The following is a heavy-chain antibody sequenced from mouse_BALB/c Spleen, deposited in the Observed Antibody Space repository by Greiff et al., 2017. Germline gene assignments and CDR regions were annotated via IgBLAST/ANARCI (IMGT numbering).Heavy chain of an antibody. CDR2: ISSGGSYT. CDR3: ARQGTTVVALYNYAMDY. Sequence: EVHLVESGGDLVKPGGSLKLSCAASGFTFSSYGMSWVRQTPDKRLEWVATISSGGSYTYYPDSVKGRFTISRDNAKNTLYLQMSSLKSEDTAMYYCARQGTTVVALYNYAMDYWGQGTSVTVSS. V-gene: IGHV5-6*01. CDR1: GFTFSSYG. D-gene: IGHD1-1*01. J-gene: IGHJ4*01.